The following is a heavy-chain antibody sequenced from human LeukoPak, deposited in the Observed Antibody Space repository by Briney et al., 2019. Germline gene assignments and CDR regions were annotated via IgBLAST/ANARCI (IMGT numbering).Heavy chain of an antibody. Sequence: PSETLSLTCTVSGGSISSYYWSWIRQPPGKGLEWIGYIYYSGSTNYNPSLKSRVTISVDTSKNQFSLKLSSVTAADTAVYYCARKGSRVSYYYGMDVWGQRTTVTVSS. J-gene: IGHJ6*02. CDR2: IYYSGST. V-gene: IGHV4-59*08. CDR1: GGSISSYY. D-gene: IGHD1-14*01. CDR3: ARKGSRVSYYYGMDV.